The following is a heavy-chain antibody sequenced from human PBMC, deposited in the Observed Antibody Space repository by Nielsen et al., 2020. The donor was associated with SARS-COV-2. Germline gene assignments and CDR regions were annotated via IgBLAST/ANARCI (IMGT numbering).Heavy chain of an antibody. CDR3: AREHFVGGLGIVVVISTILDY. V-gene: IGHV1-46*01. CDR2: INPSVCST. CDR1: GYTFTSYY. D-gene: IGHD3-22*01. J-gene: IGHJ4*02. Sequence: ASVKVSCKASGYTFTSYYMHWVRQAPGQGLEGMGIINPSVCSTSYAQKFQGRVTMTRDTSTSTVYMELSSLRSEDTAVYYCAREHFVGGLGIVVVISTILDYWGQGPLVTVSS.